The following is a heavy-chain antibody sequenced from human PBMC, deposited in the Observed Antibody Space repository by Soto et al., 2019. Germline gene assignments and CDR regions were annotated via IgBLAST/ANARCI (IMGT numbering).Heavy chain of an antibody. J-gene: IGHJ4*02. CDR1: GFTFSSYA. CDR2: ISGSDGST. Sequence: EVQLLESGGDLVQPGGSLRLSCAASGFTFSSYAMSWVRQAPGKGLEWISGISGSDGSTYYADSVKGRFTISRDNSNTLSLQMNSLRAEDTAVYYCAKMGGDYVTRRVRGAVHYFDYWGQGTLVTVSS. V-gene: IGHV3-23*01. CDR3: AKMGGDYVTRRVRGAVHYFDY. D-gene: IGHD4-17*01.